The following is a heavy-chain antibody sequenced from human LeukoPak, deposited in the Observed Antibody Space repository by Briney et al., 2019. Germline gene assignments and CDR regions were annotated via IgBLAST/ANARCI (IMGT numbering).Heavy chain of an antibody. V-gene: IGHV1-69*06. CDR1: GDTLXTYA. CDR2: IIPTFGTT. Sequence: GDTLXTYAFSWVRQAPGQGLDWMGGIIPTFGTTNYAQKFQGRVTITADKSTSTVYMELSSLRSEDTAIYYCAXAAARNWXQRYYYXDVWGRGTXVTVSS. J-gene: IGHJ6*03. D-gene: IGHD6-25*01. CDR3: AXAAARNWXQRYYYXDV.